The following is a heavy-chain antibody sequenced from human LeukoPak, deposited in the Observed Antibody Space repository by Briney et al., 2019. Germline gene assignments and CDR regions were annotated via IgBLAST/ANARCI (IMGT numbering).Heavy chain of an antibody. D-gene: IGHD1-14*01. CDR3: VRRAAVRGMDF. CDR2: ISGSGDST. CDR1: GFTFSDYW. J-gene: IGHJ6*02. V-gene: IGHV3-74*01. Sequence: GGSLRLSCAASGFTFSDYWMHWVRQAPGKGLVWVASISGSGDSTNYGDSVKGRFTISRDNFKRTVHLEMSNLRADDTAMYYCVRRAAVRGMDFWGLGTTVIVSS.